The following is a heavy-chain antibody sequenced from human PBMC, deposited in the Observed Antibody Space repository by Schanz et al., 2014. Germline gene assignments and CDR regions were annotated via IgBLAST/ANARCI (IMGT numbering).Heavy chain of an antibody. CDR2: ISYDGNEK. CDR3: VKGGTNTLDS. J-gene: IGHJ4*02. Sequence: QVQLVESGGCVVQPGQSLRVSCAASGFAFSDYGMHWVRQAPGKGLEWVAFISYDGNEKHYPDSVKGRFTISRDNSKNTLYLQMNSLRGDDTAIYYCVKGGTNTLDSWGQGTLVTVSS. CDR1: GFAFSDYG. V-gene: IGHV3-30*18.